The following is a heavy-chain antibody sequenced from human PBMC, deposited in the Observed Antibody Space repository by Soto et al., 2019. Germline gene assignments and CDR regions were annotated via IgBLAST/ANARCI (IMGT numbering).Heavy chain of an antibody. Sequence: QVQLQESGPGLVKPSETLSLTCTVSGGSISSYYWSWIRQPPGKGLEWIGYIYYSGSTNYNPSLKSRVTISVDTSKNQFSLKLSSVTAADTAVYYCARGGVTASYYYGSGSYLPHYFDYWGQGTLVTVSS. J-gene: IGHJ4*02. D-gene: IGHD3-10*01. CDR3: ARGGVTASYYYGSGSYLPHYFDY. CDR2: IYYSGST. V-gene: IGHV4-59*01. CDR1: GGSISSYY.